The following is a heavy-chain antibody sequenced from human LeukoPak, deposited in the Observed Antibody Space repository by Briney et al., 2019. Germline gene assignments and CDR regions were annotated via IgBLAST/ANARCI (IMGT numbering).Heavy chain of an antibody. CDR2: INPNSGGT. J-gene: IGHJ4*02. V-gene: IGHV1-2*02. CDR3: ARVASRWLRYYFDY. CDR1: GYTFTGYY. Sequence: ASVKVSCKASGYTFTGYYMHWVRQAPGQGLEWMGWINPNSGGTSYAQKFQGRVTMTRDTSTSTVYMELGSLRSEDTAVYYCARVASRWLRYYFDYWGQGTLVTVSS. D-gene: IGHD5-24*01.